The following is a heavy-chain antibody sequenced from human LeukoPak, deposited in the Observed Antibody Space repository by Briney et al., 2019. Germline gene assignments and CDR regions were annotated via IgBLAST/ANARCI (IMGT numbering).Heavy chain of an antibody. CDR1: GYTLTELS. CDR3: ATVYGDYAGPYDAFDI. V-gene: IGHV1-24*01. J-gene: IGHJ3*02. D-gene: IGHD4-17*01. Sequence: ASVKVSCKVSGYTLTELSMHWVRQAPGKGLEWMGGFDPEDGETIYAQKFQGRVTMTEDTSTDTAYMEPSSLRSEDTAVYYCATVYGDYAGPYDAFDIWGQGTMVTVSS. CDR2: FDPEDGET.